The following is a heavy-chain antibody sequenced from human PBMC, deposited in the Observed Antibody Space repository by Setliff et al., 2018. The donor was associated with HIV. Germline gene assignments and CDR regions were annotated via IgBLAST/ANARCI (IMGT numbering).Heavy chain of an antibody. D-gene: IGHD2-2*01. J-gene: IGHJ4*02. CDR3: ARERGDCSSNTCYGTDY. V-gene: IGHV5-51*01. CDR1: GYSFTSYW. Sequence: GESLKISCQGSGYSFTSYWIGWVRQMAGKGLEWVGIIYHGDSEIRYSPSFQGQVPISVAKSISTAYLPWSSLKASDPAMYYCARERGDCSSNTCYGTDYWGQGTLVTVSS. CDR2: IYHGDSEI.